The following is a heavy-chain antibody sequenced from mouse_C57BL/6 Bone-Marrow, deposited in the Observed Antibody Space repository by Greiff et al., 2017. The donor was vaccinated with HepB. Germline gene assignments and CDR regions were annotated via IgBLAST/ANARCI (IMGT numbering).Heavy chain of an antibody. CDR1: GFSLTSYG. CDR2: IWRGGST. V-gene: IGHV2-5*01. D-gene: IGHD2-5*01. J-gene: IGHJ3*01. CDR3: AERAYYSNFAWFAY. Sequence: VQLQQSGPGLVQPSQSLSITCTVSGFSLTSYGVHWVRQSPGKGLEWLGVIWRGGSTDYNAAFMSRLSITKDNSKSQVFFKMNSLQADDTAIYYCAERAYYSNFAWFAYWGQGTLVTVSA.